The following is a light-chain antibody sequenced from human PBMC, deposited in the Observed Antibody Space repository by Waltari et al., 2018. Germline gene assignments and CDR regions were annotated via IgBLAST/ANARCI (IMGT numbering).Light chain of an antibody. CDR2: QST. V-gene: IGLV3-1*01. CDR1: KMGDKF. J-gene: IGLJ2*01. Sequence: SYELTQPPSVSVSPGQTASITCSGHKMGDKFACWYQQKPGQSPVLVIYQSTKRPSGIPGRFSGSTSGNTATLTISWTQAMDEADYYCQAWDTITGGVFGGGTKLTVL. CDR3: QAWDTITGGV.